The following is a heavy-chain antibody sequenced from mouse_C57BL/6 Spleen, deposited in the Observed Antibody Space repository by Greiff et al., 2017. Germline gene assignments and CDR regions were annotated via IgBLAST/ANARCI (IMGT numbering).Heavy chain of an antibody. CDR3: ARSRDYYDAMDY. CDR2: IYPGDGDT. D-gene: IGHD2-4*01. Sequence: VQLQQSGPELVKPGASVKISCTASGYAFSSSWMHWVKQRPGKGLEWIGRIYPGDGDTNYNGKFKGKATLTADKSSSTAYMQLSSLTSEDSAVYFCARSRDYYDAMDYWGQGTSVTVSA. V-gene: IGHV1-82*01. CDR1: GYAFSSSW. J-gene: IGHJ4*01.